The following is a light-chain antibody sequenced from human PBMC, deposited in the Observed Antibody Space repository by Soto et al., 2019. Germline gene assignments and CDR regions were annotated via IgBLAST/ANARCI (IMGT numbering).Light chain of an antibody. CDR1: QSISSN. CDR2: DAT. V-gene: IGKV3D-15*01. J-gene: IGKJ4*01. CDR3: QQYHDWPPLT. Sequence: DIVMTQSPATLSESPGERVTLSCRASQSISSNLAWYQQKPGQPPRLLIYDATSRATGIPSRFSGSGSGTDFTLTIISLQSEDFAVYFCQQYHDWPPLTFGGGPKVEIK.